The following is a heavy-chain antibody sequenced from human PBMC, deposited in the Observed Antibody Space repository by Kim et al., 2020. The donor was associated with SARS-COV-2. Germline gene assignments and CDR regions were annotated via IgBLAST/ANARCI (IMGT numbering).Heavy chain of an antibody. D-gene: IGHD5-12*01. J-gene: IGHJ6*02. Sequence: SVKGRFNIPRDNSKNTLYLQMNSLRAEDTAVYYCANLDSGAYYYYYGMDVWGQGTTVTVSS. CDR3: ANLDSGAYYYYYGMDV. V-gene: IGHV3-23*01.